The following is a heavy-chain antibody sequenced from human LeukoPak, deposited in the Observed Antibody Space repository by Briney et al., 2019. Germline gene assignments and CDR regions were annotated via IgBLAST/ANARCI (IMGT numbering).Heavy chain of an antibody. CDR2: IIPILGIA. V-gene: IGHV1-69*04. Sequence: GASVKVSCKASGGTFSSYAISWVRQAPGQGLEWMGRIIPILGIANYAQKFQGRVTITADKSTSTAYMELSSLRSEDTAVYYCARDPTYSSSWYFGYWGQGTLVTVSS. J-gene: IGHJ4*02. CDR3: ARDPTYSSSWYFGY. D-gene: IGHD6-13*01. CDR1: GGTFSSYA.